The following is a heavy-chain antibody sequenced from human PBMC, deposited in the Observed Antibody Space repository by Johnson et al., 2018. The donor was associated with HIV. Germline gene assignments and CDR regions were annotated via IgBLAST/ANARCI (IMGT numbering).Heavy chain of an antibody. V-gene: IGHV3-20*04. D-gene: IGHD3-22*01. Sequence: VQLMESGGGVVRPGGSLRLSCAASGFTFDDYVVSWVRHAPGKGLEWVSGINWNGGSTHYADSVKGRFTISRDNAKNSLYLQINSLRAEDTALYYCARGFSSGYNDAFDIWGQGTMLTVSS. CDR3: ARGFSSGYNDAFDI. CDR2: INWNGGST. CDR1: GFTFDDYV. J-gene: IGHJ3*02.